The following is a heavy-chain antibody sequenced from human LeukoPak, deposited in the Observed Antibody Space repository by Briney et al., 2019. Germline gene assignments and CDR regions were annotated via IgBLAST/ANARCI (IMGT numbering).Heavy chain of an antibody. CDR3: ARIAGYSYNPVPDAFDI. CDR2: ISYDGSNK. J-gene: IGHJ3*02. D-gene: IGHD5-18*01. CDR1: GFTFSSYA. V-gene: IGHV3-30*04. Sequence: SGRSLRLSCAASGFTFSSYAMHWVRQAPGKGLEWVALISYDGSNKYYADSVKGRFTISRDNAKNSLYLQMNSLRAEDTAVYYCARIAGYSYNPVPDAFDIWGQGTMVTVSS.